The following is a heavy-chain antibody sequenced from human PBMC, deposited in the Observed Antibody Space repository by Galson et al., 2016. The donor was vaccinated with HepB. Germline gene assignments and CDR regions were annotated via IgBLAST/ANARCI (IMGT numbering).Heavy chain of an antibody. D-gene: IGHD3-10*01. Sequence: PALVKPTQTLTLTCTFSGFSLSATGVGVGWIRQPPGKALEWLALIYSDDDKRYSPSLRSRLIITKDTFKNQVVLTMTNMDPVDTATYYCAHSITMIRGVIILDFDYWGQGTLVTVSS. V-gene: IGHV2-5*02. CDR2: IYSDDDK. J-gene: IGHJ4*02. CDR1: GFSLSATGVG. CDR3: AHSITMIRGVIILDFDY.